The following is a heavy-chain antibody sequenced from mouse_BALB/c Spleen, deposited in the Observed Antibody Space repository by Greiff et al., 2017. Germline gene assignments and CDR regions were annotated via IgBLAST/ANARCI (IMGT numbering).Heavy chain of an antibody. CDR3: ARGRTGYAMDD. D-gene: IGHD4-1*01. CDR1: GFTFTDYY. J-gene: IGHJ4*01. CDR2: IRNKANGYTT. V-gene: IGHV7-3*02. Sequence: EVKLMESGGGLVQPGGSLRLSCATSGFTFTDYYMSWVRQPPGKALEWLGFIRNKANGYTTEYSASVKGRFTISRDNSPSILYLQMNTLRAEDSATDYCARGRTGYAMDDWGQGTSVTVSS.